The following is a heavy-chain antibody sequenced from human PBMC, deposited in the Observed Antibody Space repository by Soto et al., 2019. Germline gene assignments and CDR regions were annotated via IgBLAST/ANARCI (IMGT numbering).Heavy chain of an antibody. CDR2: ISYDGSNK. D-gene: IGHD1-26*01. V-gene: IGHV3-30-3*01. Sequence: GGSLRLSCAASGFTFSSYAMHWVRQAPGKGLEWVAVISYDGSNKYYADSVKGRFTISRDNSKNTLYLQMNSLRAEDTAVYYCARGYSGSYSGFDYCGQGTLVTVS. J-gene: IGHJ4*02. CDR1: GFTFSSYA. CDR3: ARGYSGSYSGFDY.